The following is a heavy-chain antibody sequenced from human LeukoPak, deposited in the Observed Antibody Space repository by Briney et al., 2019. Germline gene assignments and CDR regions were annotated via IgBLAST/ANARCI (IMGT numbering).Heavy chain of an antibody. CDR2: IWYDGSNK. D-gene: IGHD3-10*01. J-gene: IGHJ6*02. V-gene: IGHV3-33*01. Sequence: GRSLRLSCAASGFTFSSYGMHWVRQAPGKGLEWVAVIWYDGSNKYYADSVKGRFTISRDNAKNSLYLQMNSLRAEDTAVYYCARVPSGVYGMDVWGQGTTVTVSS. CDR1: GFTFSSYG. CDR3: ARVPSGVYGMDV.